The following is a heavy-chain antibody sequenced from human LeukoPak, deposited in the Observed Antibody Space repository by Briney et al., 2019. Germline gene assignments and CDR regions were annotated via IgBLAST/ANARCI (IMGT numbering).Heavy chain of an antibody. J-gene: IGHJ3*02. CDR1: GYTFTGYY. Sequence: ASVKVSCKASGYTFTGYYMHWVRQAPGQGLEWMGWINPNSDGTNYAQKLQGRVTMTTDTSTSTAYMELRSLRSDDTAVYYCARVYDSSGTDAFDIWGQGTMVTVSS. V-gene: IGHV1-2*02. CDR3: ARVYDSSGTDAFDI. CDR2: INPNSDGT. D-gene: IGHD3-22*01.